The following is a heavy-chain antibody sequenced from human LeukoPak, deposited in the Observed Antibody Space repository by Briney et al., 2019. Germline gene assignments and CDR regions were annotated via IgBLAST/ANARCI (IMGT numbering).Heavy chain of an antibody. V-gene: IGHV4-61*02. D-gene: IGHD3-22*01. CDR1: GGSISSGGYS. Sequence: SQTLSLTCAVSGGSISSGGYSWSWIRQPAGKGLEWIGRIYTSGSTNYNPSLKSRVTMSVDTSKNQFSLKLSSVTAADTAVYYCAGKGGPDTYYYDSSGYWRFAFDIWGQGTMVTVSS. CDR3: AGKGGPDTYYYDSSGYWRFAFDI. J-gene: IGHJ3*02. CDR2: IYTSGST.